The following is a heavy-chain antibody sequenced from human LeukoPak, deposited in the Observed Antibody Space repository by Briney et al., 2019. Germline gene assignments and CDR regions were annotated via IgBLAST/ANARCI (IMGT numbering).Heavy chain of an antibody. Sequence: PGGSLRLSCSASGFTFSCYSMNLVRRAPGKGLELVSSITSSSSYIYYADSVKGRFTISRDNAKNSLYLQMNSLRAEDTAIYYCARAYNRYRAIDDWGQGTLVTVSS. CDR2: ITSSSSYI. CDR1: GFTFSCYS. D-gene: IGHD1-14*01. V-gene: IGHV3-21*01. J-gene: IGHJ4*02. CDR3: ARAYNRYRAIDD.